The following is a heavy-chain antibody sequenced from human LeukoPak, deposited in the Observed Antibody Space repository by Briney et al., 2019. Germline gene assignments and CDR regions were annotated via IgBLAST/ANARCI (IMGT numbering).Heavy chain of an antibody. V-gene: IGHV3-33*01. CDR1: GFTSSTYG. J-gene: IGHJ5*02. CDR3: ARDSSGFDP. CDR2: IWYDGSNK. D-gene: IGHD2-15*01. Sequence: GRSLRLSCAPSGFTSSTYGTHWVRQAPGNGLEWVAVIWYDGSNKYYADFVKGRFTISRDNSKNTLYLQMNSLRAEDTAVYYCARDSSGFDPWGQGTLVTVSS.